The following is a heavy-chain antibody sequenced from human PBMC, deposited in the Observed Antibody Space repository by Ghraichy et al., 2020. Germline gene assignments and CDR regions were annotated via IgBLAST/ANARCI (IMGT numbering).Heavy chain of an antibody. D-gene: IGHD2-15*01. CDR2: IKQDGSEK. V-gene: IGHV3-7*01. CDR3: TRETVHIVVVVAAPFYYYGMDV. Sequence: GGSLRLSCAASGFTFSSYWMSWVRQAPGKGLEWVANIKQDGSEKYYVDSVKGRFTISRDNAKNSLYLQMNSLRAEDTAVYYCTRETVHIVVVVAAPFYYYGMDVWGQGTTVTVSS. J-gene: IGHJ6*02. CDR1: GFTFSSYW.